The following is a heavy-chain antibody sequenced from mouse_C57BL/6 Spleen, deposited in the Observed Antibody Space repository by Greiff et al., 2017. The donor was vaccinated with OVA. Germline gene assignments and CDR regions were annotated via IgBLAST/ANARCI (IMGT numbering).Heavy chain of an antibody. D-gene: IGHD1-1*01. CDR2: IDPENGDT. CDR1: GFNIKDDY. Sequence: EVQLQQSGAELVRPGASVKLSCTASGFNIKDDYMHWVKQRPEQGLEWIGWIDPENGDTEYASKFQGKATITADTSSNTAYLQLSSLTSEDTAVYYCTTLTTVVDWYFDVWGTGTTVTVSS. CDR3: TTLTTVVDWYFDV. V-gene: IGHV14-4*01. J-gene: IGHJ1*03.